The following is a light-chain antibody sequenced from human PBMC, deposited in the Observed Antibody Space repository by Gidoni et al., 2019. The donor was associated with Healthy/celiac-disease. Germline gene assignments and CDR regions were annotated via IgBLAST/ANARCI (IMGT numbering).Light chain of an antibody. CDR3: QQRSNWLT. Sequence: EIVLTQSPATLSLSPGERATLSCRASQSVSIYLAWYQQKPGQAPRLLIYDASNRATGIQARFSGSGSGTDFTLTISSLEPEDFAVYYCQQRSNWLTFGGGTKVEIK. V-gene: IGKV3-11*01. CDR2: DAS. J-gene: IGKJ4*01. CDR1: QSVSIY.